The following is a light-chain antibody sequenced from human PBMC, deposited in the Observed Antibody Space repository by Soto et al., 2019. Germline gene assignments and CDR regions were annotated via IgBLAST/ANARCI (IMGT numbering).Light chain of an antibody. J-gene: IGLJ2*01. CDR1: SSDVGGYNY. V-gene: IGLV2-14*01. Sequence: SVLTQPDSGSGSPGQSITISCTGTSSDVGGYNYVSWYQQHPGKAPKLMIYEVSNRPSGVSNRFSGSKSGNTASLPISGLQADYEDDYYCSSSTSSDTLLVGGGTKLTVL. CDR2: EVS. CDR3: SSSTSSDTLL.